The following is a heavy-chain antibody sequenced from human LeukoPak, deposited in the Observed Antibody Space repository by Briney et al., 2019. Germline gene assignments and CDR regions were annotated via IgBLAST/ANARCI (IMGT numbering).Heavy chain of an antibody. V-gene: IGHV3-23*01. CDR3: AKEGRIAVAGHPDDAFDI. CDR1: GFTFSSYA. CDR2: ISGSGGST. D-gene: IGHD6-19*01. Sequence: GGSLRLSCAASGFTFSSYAMSWVRQAPGKGLEWVSAISGSGGSTYYADSVKGRFTISRDNSKNTLYLQMNSLRAEDTAVYYCAKEGRIAVAGHPDDAFDIWGQGTVVTVSS. J-gene: IGHJ3*02.